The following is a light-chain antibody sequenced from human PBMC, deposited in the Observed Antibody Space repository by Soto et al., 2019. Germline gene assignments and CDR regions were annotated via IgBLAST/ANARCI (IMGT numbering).Light chain of an antibody. CDR1: QSISSW. J-gene: IGKJ5*01. CDR3: KQYNSYIN. V-gene: IGKV1-5*01. Sequence: DIQMTQSPSTLSASVGDRVTITCRASQSISSWLAWYQQKPGKAPKLLIYDASSLESGVPSRFSGSGSGTEFTLTISSLQPDDFATYYCKQYNSYINFGQGTRLEIK. CDR2: DAS.